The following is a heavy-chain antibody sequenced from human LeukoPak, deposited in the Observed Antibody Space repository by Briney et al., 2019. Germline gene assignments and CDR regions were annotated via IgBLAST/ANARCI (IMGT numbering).Heavy chain of an antibody. Sequence: GASVKVSCKASGYTFTSYGISWVRQAPGQGLEWMGWISAYNGNTNYAQKLQGRVTMTTDTSTSTAYMELRSLRSDDTAVYYCARDRSSGYDPTNFDYWGQGTLVTVSS. CDR2: ISAYNGNT. CDR3: ARDRSSGYDPTNFDY. V-gene: IGHV1-18*01. CDR1: GYTFTSYG. J-gene: IGHJ4*02. D-gene: IGHD5-12*01.